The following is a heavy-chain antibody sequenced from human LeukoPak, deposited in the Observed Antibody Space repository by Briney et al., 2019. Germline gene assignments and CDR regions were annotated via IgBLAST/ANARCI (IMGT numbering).Heavy chain of an antibody. D-gene: IGHD3-9*01. CDR1: GYTFTGYY. J-gene: IGHJ5*02. CDR2: SNPNSGCT. V-gene: IGHV1-2*02. Sequence: ASVKVSCKASGYTFTGYYMHWVRQAPGQGPEWMGWSNPNSGCTNYAQNFQGRVTMTRDTSISTAYMELSRLRSGDTAVYYCARPYFDLLDWFDPWGQGTLVTVFS. CDR3: ARPYFDLLDWFDP.